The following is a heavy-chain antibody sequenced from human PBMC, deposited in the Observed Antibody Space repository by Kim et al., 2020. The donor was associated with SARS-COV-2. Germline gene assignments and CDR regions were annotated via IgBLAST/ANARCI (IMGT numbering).Heavy chain of an antibody. J-gene: IGHJ6*02. Sequence: PPLKSRVTISVDTSKNQFSLKLSSVTAADTAVYYCAGEMATILSYYYGMDVWGQGTTVTVSS. D-gene: IGHD5-12*01. CDR3: AGEMATILSYYYGMDV. V-gene: IGHV4-39*01.